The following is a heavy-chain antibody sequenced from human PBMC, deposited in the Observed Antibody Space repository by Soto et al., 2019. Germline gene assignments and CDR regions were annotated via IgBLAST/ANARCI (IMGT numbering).Heavy chain of an antibody. Sequence: EVQLVESGGGLVQPGGSLRLSCAASGFTFSTYWMHWLRQVPGKGLVWVSRINGDGSYTNYADSVKGRFTISRDNAKNTLYLQMNSLRAEDTAVYYCARERGGYSSDFWGQGTLGTVSS. J-gene: IGHJ4*02. CDR3: ARERGGYSSDF. V-gene: IGHV3-74*01. D-gene: IGHD2-15*01. CDR2: INGDGSYT. CDR1: GFTFSTYW.